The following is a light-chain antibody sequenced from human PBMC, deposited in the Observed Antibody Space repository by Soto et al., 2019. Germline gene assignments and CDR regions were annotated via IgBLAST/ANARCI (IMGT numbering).Light chain of an antibody. J-gene: IGKJ2*01. CDR2: TTS. Sequence: DIQMTQSPSSLSASVGDRVTVTCRASQSVSSYLNWYRQLPGKAPKLLIFTTSTLQSGVASRFSGSGSGTDFTLTISSLQPEDFATYYCQQTYSIPYTFGRGTKLEIK. CDR1: QSVSSY. CDR3: QQTYSIPYT. V-gene: IGKV1-39*01.